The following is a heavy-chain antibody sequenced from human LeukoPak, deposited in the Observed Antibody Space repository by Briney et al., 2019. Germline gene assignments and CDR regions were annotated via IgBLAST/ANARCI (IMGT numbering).Heavy chain of an antibody. D-gene: IGHD2-15*01. CDR3: ARHCSGGSCYSDFDC. Sequence: SETLSLTCTVSGGSIRNGGYYWGWIRQPPGKGLEWIGSIYYSGSTYYNPSLKSRVTMSVDTSKNQFSLKVSSVTAADTAVYYCARHCSGGSCYSDFDCWGQGTLVTVSS. CDR1: GGSIRNGGYY. J-gene: IGHJ4*02. V-gene: IGHV4-39*01. CDR2: IYYSGST.